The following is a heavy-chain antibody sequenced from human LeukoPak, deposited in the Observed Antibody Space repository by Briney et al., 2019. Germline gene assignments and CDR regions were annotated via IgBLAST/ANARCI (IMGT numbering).Heavy chain of an antibody. D-gene: IGHD6-13*01. J-gene: IGHJ4*02. CDR3: ARLIAVAQYYFDY. Sequence: GESLKISCKGSGYSFTSYWIGWVRQMPGKGLEWMGIIDPGDSDTKYSPPFQGQVTFSADRSISTAYLQWSSLRASDTAMYYCARLIAVAQYYFDYWGQGTLVTVSS. CDR2: IDPGDSDT. CDR1: GYSFTSYW. V-gene: IGHV5-51*01.